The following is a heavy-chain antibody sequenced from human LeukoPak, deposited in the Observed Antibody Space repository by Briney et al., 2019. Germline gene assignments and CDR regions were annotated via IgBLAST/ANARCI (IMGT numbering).Heavy chain of an antibody. Sequence: TSVKVSCKASGGTFSSYAISWVRQAPGQGLEWMGRIIPIFGTANYAQKFQGRVTITTDESTSTAYMELSSLRSEDTAVSYCASDDSSGYLWWFDPWGQGTLVTVSS. D-gene: IGHD3-22*01. CDR3: ASDDSSGYLWWFDP. CDR1: GGTFSSYA. J-gene: IGHJ5*02. V-gene: IGHV1-69*05. CDR2: IIPIFGTA.